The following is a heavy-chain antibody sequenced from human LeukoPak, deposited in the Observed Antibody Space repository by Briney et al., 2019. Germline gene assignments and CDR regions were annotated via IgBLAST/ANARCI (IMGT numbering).Heavy chain of an antibody. CDR3: ASLLTPYHGSGGGGMDV. CDR1: GFTFSTHW. V-gene: IGHV3-74*01. CDR2: ISGDGSGT. J-gene: IGHJ6*02. D-gene: IGHD3-10*01. Sequence: GGSLRLSCAASGFTFSTHWMYWVRQAPGKELVWVSRISGDGSGTSYADSVKGRFTISRDNAKDTLYLQMTSLRVEDTAVYSCASLLTPYHGSGGGGMDVWGQGTTVTVSS.